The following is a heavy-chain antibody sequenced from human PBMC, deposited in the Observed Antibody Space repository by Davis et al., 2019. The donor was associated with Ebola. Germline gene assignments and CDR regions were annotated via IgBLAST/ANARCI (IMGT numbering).Heavy chain of an antibody. D-gene: IGHD5-12*01. CDR3: ARGWLRSKFDY. J-gene: IGHJ4*02. V-gene: IGHV6-1*01. Sequence: HSQTLSLTCAISGDSVSSAGWNWIRQSPSRGLEWLGRTYYYRSKWYIDYAESVKSRIIINPDTSKNQLSLQVNSVTPEDTAVYYCARGWLRSKFDYWGRGTLVTVSS. CDR2: TYYYRSKWYI. CDR1: GDSVSSAG.